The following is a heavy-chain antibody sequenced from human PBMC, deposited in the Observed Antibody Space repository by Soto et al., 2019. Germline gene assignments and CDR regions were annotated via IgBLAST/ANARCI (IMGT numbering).Heavy chain of an antibody. V-gene: IGHV3-30-3*01. D-gene: IGHD5-12*01. Sequence: QVQLVESGGGVVQPGRSLRLSCAASGFTFSSYAIHWVRQAPGKGLEWVAVILYDGSNEYYADSVNGRFTISRDNSKNNLYLNVNRLRGEDTAVYYCARDRGYSGYDSLDYWGQGTLVTVSS. CDR1: GFTFSSYA. CDR3: ARDRGYSGYDSLDY. J-gene: IGHJ4*02. CDR2: ILYDGSNE.